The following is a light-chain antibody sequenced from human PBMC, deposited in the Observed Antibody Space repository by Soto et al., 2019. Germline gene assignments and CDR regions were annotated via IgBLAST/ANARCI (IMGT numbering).Light chain of an antibody. CDR3: QSYDNSLSVHVV. CDR1: SSNIRAGYD. J-gene: IGLJ2*01. V-gene: IGLV1-40*01. CDR2: VNS. Sequence: QSVLTQPPSVSGAPGQRVTISCTGTSSNIRAGYDVHWYQQVPGTSPKLLIFVNSNRPSGVPDRFSGSKSGTSASLAITGLQAEDEADYYCQSYDNSLSVHVVFGGGTKLTVL.